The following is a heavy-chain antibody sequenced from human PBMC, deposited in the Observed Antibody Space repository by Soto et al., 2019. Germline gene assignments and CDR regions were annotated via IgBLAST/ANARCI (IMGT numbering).Heavy chain of an antibody. Sequence: QVQLVESGGGVVQPGKSLRLSCAASGFAFSTYGVHWVRQAPGKGLEWVALISYDGDDKYYVDSVKGRFTISRDNSKNTLYLQMNSLRTEDTAVYYCAKSMRSRVGYSYYYYGMDVWGQGTTVTVSS. CDR2: ISYDGDDK. V-gene: IGHV3-30*18. CDR3: AKSMRSRVGYSYYYYGMDV. D-gene: IGHD2-15*01. J-gene: IGHJ6*02. CDR1: GFAFSTYG.